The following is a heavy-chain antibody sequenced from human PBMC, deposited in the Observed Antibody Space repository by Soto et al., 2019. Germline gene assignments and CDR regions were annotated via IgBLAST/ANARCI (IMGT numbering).Heavy chain of an antibody. Sequence: GGSLRLSCGASGFDFSNYWMHWVRQAPGKGLVWVSRINGDGSDTKYADSVKGRFTISRDNARNTVYLQMNSLRADDTAVYYCARDQTTGDWFDAWGQGALVTVPQ. CDR1: GFDFSNYW. V-gene: IGHV3-74*03. CDR2: INGDGSDT. CDR3: ARDQTTGDWFDA. J-gene: IGHJ5*02. D-gene: IGHD4-17*01.